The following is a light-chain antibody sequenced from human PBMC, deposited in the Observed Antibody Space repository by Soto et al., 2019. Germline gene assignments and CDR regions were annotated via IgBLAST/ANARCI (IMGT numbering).Light chain of an antibody. CDR1: QIVRSNF. CDR2: GAS. J-gene: IGKJ4*01. Sequence: EIVLTKSPGTMSLEPGERATLSSRASQIVRSNFLAWYQEKPGQAPRLLIYGASSRATGIPDRFSGSGSGTDFTLTISSLEPEDFAVYYCQQRSNWPLTFGGGAKVDIK. V-gene: IGKV3D-20*02. CDR3: QQRSNWPLT.